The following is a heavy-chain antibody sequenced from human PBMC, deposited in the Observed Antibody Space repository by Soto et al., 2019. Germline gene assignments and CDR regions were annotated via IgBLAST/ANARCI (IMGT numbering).Heavy chain of an antibody. V-gene: IGHV1-3*05. CDR3: ARAVAVVADFDY. Sequence: QVRLLQSGAEEKKPGASVKVSCKASGYTFTGYAMHWVRQAPGQRLEWMGWINDGNGNTKYSQKFQGRVTITRDTPARTAYRALSSLSSEDTAVYYCARAVAVVADFDYWGQGTLVTVSS. CDR2: INDGNGNT. J-gene: IGHJ4*02. D-gene: IGHD3-22*01. CDR1: GYTFTGYA.